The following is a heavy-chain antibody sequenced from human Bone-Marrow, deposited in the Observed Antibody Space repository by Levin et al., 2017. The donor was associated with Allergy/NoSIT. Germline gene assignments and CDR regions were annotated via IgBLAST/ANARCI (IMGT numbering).Heavy chain of an antibody. CDR1: GFTFSSYE. J-gene: IGHJ4*02. V-gene: IGHV3-48*03. Sequence: LPGGSLRLSCAASGFTFSSYEMNWVRQAPGQGLEWVAYISSSGNTIYYAGSVKGRFTISRDNAKNSLYLQVNSLRAEDTAVYYCARGSPFYWGQGTLVTVSS. CDR3: ARGSPFY. CDR2: ISSSGNTI.